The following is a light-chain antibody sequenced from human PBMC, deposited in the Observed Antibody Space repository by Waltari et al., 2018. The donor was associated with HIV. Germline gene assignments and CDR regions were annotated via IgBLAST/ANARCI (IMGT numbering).Light chain of an antibody. CDR2: VDD. J-gene: IGLJ2*01. V-gene: IGLV1-51*01. CDR1: SPNIGNDF. CDR3: GTWDRSMDGGV. Sequence: SVSTQPPSVSAAPGQAVATACPLRSPNIGNDFVSWYQQVPGSAPKLLIYVDDKRPSGIPDRFSGSKSGTSATLDITGLQTGDGADYYCGTWDRSMDGGVFGGGTKLTVL.